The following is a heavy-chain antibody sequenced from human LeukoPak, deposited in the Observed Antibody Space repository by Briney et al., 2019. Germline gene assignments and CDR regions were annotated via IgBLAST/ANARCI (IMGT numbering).Heavy chain of an antibody. Sequence: PGGSLRLSCAASGFTFSSYVMHWVRQAPGKGLEWVAVIWYDGSNKYYADSVKGRFTISRDNSKNTLYLQMNSLRAEDTAVYYCAREMYRSSWSTDYWGQGTLVTVSS. V-gene: IGHV3-33*01. J-gene: IGHJ4*02. D-gene: IGHD6-13*01. CDR3: AREMYRSSWSTDY. CDR1: GFTFSSYV. CDR2: IWYDGSNK.